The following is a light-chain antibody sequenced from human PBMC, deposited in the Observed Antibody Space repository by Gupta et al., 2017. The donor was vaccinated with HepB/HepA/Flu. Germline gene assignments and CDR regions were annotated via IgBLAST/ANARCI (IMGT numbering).Light chain of an antibody. V-gene: IGKV3-11*01. Sequence: THSPLILPLSPGERATLSCRASQSISSYLAWYQQRPGQAPRLLIYDASNRATGIPARFSGSGSGTDFTLTISSLEPEDFAVYYCQQRSNWPLTFGGGTKVEIK. J-gene: IGKJ4*01. CDR1: QSISSY. CDR3: QQRSNWPLT. CDR2: DAS.